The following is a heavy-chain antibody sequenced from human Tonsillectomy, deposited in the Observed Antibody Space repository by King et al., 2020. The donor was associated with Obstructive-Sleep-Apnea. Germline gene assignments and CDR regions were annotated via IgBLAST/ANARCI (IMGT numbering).Heavy chain of an antibody. D-gene: IGHD5-12*01. CDR3: ASEYIVAILSPNWFDP. CDR2: IKQDGSEK. Sequence: VQLVESGGGLVQPGGSLRLSCAASGFTFSSYWMSWVRQAPGKGLEWVANIKQDGSEKYYVDSVKGRFTISRANAKNSLYLQMNSLRAEDTAVYYCASEYIVAILSPNWFDPWGQGTLVTVSS. V-gene: IGHV3-7*01. CDR1: GFTFSSYW. J-gene: IGHJ5*02.